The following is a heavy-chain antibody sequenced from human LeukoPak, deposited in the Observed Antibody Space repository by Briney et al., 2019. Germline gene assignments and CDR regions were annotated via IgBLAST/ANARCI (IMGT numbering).Heavy chain of an antibody. D-gene: IGHD3-22*01. CDR1: GGSLTGYY. Sequence: PSETLSLTCGVSGGSLTGYYWSWIRQPPGKALEWIGNIFYSGSTYYSPSLKSRVTISLDTSRNQFSLKLNSVTAADTAVYYCAKSNGYGLIDIWGQGTMVTVSS. J-gene: IGHJ3*02. CDR2: IFYSGST. V-gene: IGHV4-59*12. CDR3: AKSNGYGLIDI.